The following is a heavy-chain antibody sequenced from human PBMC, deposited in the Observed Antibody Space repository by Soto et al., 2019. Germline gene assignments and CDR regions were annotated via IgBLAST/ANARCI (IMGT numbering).Heavy chain of an antibody. J-gene: IGHJ6*02. Sequence: SVKVSCKASGGTFSSYAISWVRQAPGQGLEWMGGIIPIFGTANYAQKFQGRVTITADESTSTAYMELSSLRSEDTAVYYCARARKRAVVLFAIEAQNYGMDVWGQGTTVTVSS. CDR2: IIPIFGTA. CDR1: GGTFSSYA. CDR3: ARARKRAVVLFAIEAQNYGMDV. V-gene: IGHV1-69*13. D-gene: IGHD2-2*01.